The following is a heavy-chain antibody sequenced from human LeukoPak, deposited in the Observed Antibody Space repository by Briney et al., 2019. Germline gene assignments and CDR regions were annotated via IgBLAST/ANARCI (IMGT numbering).Heavy chain of an antibody. Sequence: SETLSLTCTVSGGSISSYYWSWIRQPPGKGLEWIGYIYYSGSTNYNPSLKSRVTISVDTSKNQFSLKLSSVTAADTAVYYCARGPPGYYDSSGYYYGYYYYYMDVWGKGTTVTVSS. D-gene: IGHD3-22*01. J-gene: IGHJ6*03. CDR3: ARGPPGYYDSSGYYYGYYYYYMDV. CDR1: GGSISSYY. V-gene: IGHV4-59*12. CDR2: IYYSGST.